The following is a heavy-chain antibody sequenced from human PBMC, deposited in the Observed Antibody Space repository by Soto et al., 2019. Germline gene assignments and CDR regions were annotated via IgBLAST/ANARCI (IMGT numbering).Heavy chain of an antibody. V-gene: IGHV1-69*13. CDR3: ARANRRDYDILTFLKGYGMDV. Sequence: ASVKVSCKASGGTFSSYAISWVRQAPGQGLEWMGGIIPIFGTANYAQKFQGRVTITADESTSTAYMELSSLRSEDTAVYYCARANRRDYDILTFLKGYGMDVWGQGTTVTVSS. D-gene: IGHD3-9*01. J-gene: IGHJ6*02. CDR2: IIPIFGTA. CDR1: GGTFSSYA.